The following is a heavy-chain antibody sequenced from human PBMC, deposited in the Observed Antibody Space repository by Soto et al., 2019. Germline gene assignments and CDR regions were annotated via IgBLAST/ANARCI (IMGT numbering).Heavy chain of an antibody. Sequence: QVQLVESGGGVVQPGRSLRLSCAASGFTFSSYAMHWVRQAPGKGLEWVAVISYDGSNKYYADSVKGRFTISRDNSKNTLYLQMNSLRAEDTAVYYCASGSIAAAGTGYWGQGTLVTVSS. CDR1: GFTFSSYA. V-gene: IGHV3-30-3*01. CDR3: ASGSIAAAGTGY. J-gene: IGHJ4*02. CDR2: ISYDGSNK. D-gene: IGHD6-13*01.